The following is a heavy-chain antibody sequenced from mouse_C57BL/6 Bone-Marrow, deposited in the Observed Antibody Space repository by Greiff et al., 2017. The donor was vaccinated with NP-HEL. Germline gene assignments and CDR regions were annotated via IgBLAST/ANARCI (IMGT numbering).Heavy chain of an antibody. CDR2: ICSGSSTF. D-gene: IGHD2-12*01. CDR3: ARRYRGMYYYAKDM. Sequence: VQGVESGGCFVKPGGLLKLSCAASGLPFCDYGMHWVRQAPETGLEWVAYICSGSSTFYYADTVKGRFTISSDNAKNTRLLQMSRLRSEDAVLYYCARRYRGMYYYAKDMGGQGTSVSVTS. J-gene: IGHJ4*01. CDR1: GLPFCDYG. V-gene: IGHV5-17*01.